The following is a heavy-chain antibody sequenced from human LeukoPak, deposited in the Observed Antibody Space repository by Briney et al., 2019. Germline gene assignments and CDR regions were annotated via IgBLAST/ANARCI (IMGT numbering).Heavy chain of an antibody. J-gene: IGHJ1*01. D-gene: IGHD2-21*01. CDR1: GFTFSSYA. V-gene: IGHV3-23*01. CDR3: AKAPAYCGCDCYSGYLQH. CDR2: INGGGGNT. Sequence: GGSLRLSCAASGFTFSSYAMSWVRQAPGKGLEWVSGINGGGGNTYYADSVKGRLTISRDNSKNTLYLQMNSLRVEDTAVYYCAKAPAYCGCDCYSGYLQHWGQGSLVTVSS.